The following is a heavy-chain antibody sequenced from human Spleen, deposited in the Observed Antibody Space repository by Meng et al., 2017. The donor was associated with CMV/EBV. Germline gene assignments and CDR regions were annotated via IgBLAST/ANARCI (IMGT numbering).Heavy chain of an antibody. V-gene: IGHV3-48*04. CDR1: GFNFDDYS. CDR3: ARVHPEGYYYGMDV. CDR2: ISSSSSTI. Sequence: GGSLRLSCTASGFNFDDYSMHWVRQAPGKGLEWVSYISSSSSTISYADSVKGRFTISRDNAKNSLYLQMNSLRAEDTAVYYCARVHPEGYYYGMDVWGQGTTVTVSS. D-gene: IGHD1-14*01. J-gene: IGHJ6*02.